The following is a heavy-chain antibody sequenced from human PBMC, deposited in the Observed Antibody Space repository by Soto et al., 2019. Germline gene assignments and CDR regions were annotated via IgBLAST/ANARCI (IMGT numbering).Heavy chain of an antibody. Sequence: GGSLRLSCVASGFSFSSYAMNWVRQAPGKGLEWVSTISGSFGSTYYADSVQGRFTVSRDNSKNTLYLQMDSLRVEGTAVYYCAREGALKPFSSWGQGALVTVSS. CDR2: ISGSFGST. V-gene: IGHV3-23*01. CDR1: GFSFSSYA. CDR3: AREGALKPFSS. J-gene: IGHJ5*02.